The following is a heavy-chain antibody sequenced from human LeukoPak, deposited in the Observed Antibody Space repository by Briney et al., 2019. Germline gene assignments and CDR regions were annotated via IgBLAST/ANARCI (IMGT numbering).Heavy chain of an antibody. CDR3: ARVHNEGSHYVY. J-gene: IGHJ4*02. CDR2: ISGYNGNT. CDR1: GYTFTNYG. D-gene: IGHD1-26*01. Sequence: GASVKVSCKASGYTFTNYGISWVRQAPGQGLEWMGWISGYNGNTNYAQKLQGGVTMTTDTSTSTAYMELRSLISDDTAVYYCARVHNEGSHYVYWGQGTLVTVSS. V-gene: IGHV1-18*01.